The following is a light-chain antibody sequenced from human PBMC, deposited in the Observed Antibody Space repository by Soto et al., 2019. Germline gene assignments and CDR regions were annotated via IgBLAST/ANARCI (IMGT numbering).Light chain of an antibody. Sequence: QSVMTQPASMSGSPGRSITISCTGTSSDVGGYNYVSWYQQHPGKAPKLMIYEVSNRPSGISNRFSGSKSGNTASLTISGLQAEDEAVYYCSSHTSSSTLVFGGGTKLTVL. CDR3: SSHTSSSTLV. V-gene: IGLV2-14*01. CDR1: SSDVGGYNY. J-gene: IGLJ2*01. CDR2: EVS.